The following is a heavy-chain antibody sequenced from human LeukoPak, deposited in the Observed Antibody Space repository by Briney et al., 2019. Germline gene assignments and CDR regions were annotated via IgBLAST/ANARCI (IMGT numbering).Heavy chain of an antibody. D-gene: IGHD3-10*01. CDR2: ISAYNGNT. J-gene: IGHJ3*02. CDR1: GYTFTSYG. V-gene: IGHV1-18*01. Sequence: ASVKVSCKASGYTFTSYGISWVRQAPGQGLEWMGWISAYNGNTNYAQKLQGRVTMTTDTSTSTAYMELRSLRSDDTAVYYCARGGGGRITMVRGVIITEGPPTHNGGYAFDIWGQGTMVTVSS. CDR3: ARGGGGRITMVRGVIITEGPPTHNGGYAFDI.